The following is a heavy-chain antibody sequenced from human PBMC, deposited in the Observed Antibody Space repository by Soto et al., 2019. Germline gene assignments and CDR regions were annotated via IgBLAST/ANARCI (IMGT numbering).Heavy chain of an antibody. Sequence: QVQLQESGPGLVKPSQTLSLTCTVSGGSISSGGYCWSWIRQHPGKGLEWIGCTYYIGSTYCNPSLKSRVTISVDTSKNQFSLKLTSVTAADTAVYYCARIVFPWGQRTLVTVSS. CDR3: ARIVFP. J-gene: IGHJ5*02. V-gene: IGHV4-31*03. D-gene: IGHD2-21*01. CDR1: GGSISSGGYC. CDR2: TYYIGST.